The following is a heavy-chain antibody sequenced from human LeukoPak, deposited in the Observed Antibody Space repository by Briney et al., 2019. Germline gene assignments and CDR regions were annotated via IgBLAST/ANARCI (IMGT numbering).Heavy chain of an antibody. V-gene: IGHV3-66*01. D-gene: IGHD2-21*02. Sequence: PGGSLRLSCAASGFAVSSNYMSWVRQAPGKGLEWVSVIYSGGSTYYADSVKGRFTISRDNSKNTLYLQMNSLRAEDTAVYYCARASCGGDCYPTNYGMDVWGQGTTVTVSS. CDR3: ARASCGGDCYPTNYGMDV. CDR2: IYSGGST. CDR1: GFAVSSNY. J-gene: IGHJ6*02.